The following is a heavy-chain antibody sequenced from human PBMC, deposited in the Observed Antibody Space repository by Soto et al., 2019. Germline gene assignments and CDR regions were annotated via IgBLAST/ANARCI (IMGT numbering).Heavy chain of an antibody. CDR3: ARVLSYYLDRSGSPGAFDI. D-gene: IGHD3-22*01. Sequence: QVQLVQSGAEVKKPGASVKVSCKASGYTFTNYGISWVRQAPGQGLEWMGWISAYNGDTNYAQKLQGRVTMTTDTSTSTAHMELRSLRSDDTAVYYCARVLSYYLDRSGSPGAFDIWGRGTRVTVSS. J-gene: IGHJ3*02. V-gene: IGHV1-18*04. CDR2: ISAYNGDT. CDR1: GYTFTNYG.